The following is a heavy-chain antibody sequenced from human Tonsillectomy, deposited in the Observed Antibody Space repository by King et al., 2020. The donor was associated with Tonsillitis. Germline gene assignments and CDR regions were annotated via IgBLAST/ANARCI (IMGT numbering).Heavy chain of an antibody. D-gene: IGHD2-15*01. Sequence: VQLVESGGGLVQPGGSLRLSCAASGFTFSSYWMSWVRQAPGKGLEWVANIKQDGSERYYMDSVKGRFTISRDNAMDSLYLQMNSLRAEDTAIYYCAKDSAMDPFDYWGQGTLVTVSS. CDR1: GFTFSSYW. J-gene: IGHJ4*02. CDR3: AKDSAMDPFDY. V-gene: IGHV3-7*03. CDR2: IKQDGSER.